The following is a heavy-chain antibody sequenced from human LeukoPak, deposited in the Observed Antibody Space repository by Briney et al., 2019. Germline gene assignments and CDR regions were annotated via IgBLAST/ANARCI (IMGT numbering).Heavy chain of an antibody. CDR1: GYSFTSYG. CDR2: ISAHNGNT. D-gene: IGHD3-10*01. V-gene: IGHV1-18*01. Sequence: GASVKVSCKASGYSFTSYGINWVRQAPGQGLEWMGWISAHNGNTNYAQKLQGRVTMTTDTSTSTAYMELRSLRSDDTAVYYCARAKRWFGELSYYYYMDVWGKGTTVTISS. J-gene: IGHJ6*03. CDR3: ARAKRWFGELSYYYYMDV.